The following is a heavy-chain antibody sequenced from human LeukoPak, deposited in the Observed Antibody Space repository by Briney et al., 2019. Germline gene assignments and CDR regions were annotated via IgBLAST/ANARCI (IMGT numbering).Heavy chain of an antibody. V-gene: IGHV3-7*01. CDR1: GFTFSSFW. CDR2: IKQDGSEK. D-gene: IGHD1-26*01. Sequence: GGSLRLSCAASGFTFSSFWMSWVRQAPGKGLEWVANIKQDGSEKYYVDSVKGRFTISRDNAKNSLYLQMNSLRAEDAAVYYCARGGSQRGRAFDIWGQGTMVTVSS. CDR3: ARGGSQRGRAFDI. J-gene: IGHJ3*02.